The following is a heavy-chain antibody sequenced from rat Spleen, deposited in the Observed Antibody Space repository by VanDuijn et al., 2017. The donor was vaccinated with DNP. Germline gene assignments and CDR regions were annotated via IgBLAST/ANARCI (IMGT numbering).Heavy chain of an antibody. Sequence: EVQLQESGPGLVKPSQSLSLTCSVTGYSITSNYWGWIRKFPGNKMELMGYISYSGNTGYNPSLKSRISITRDTSKNQFFLHLNSVTTEDTATYYCARTNFYSTYIPFAYWGQGTLVSVSS. D-gene: IGHD1-2*01. J-gene: IGHJ3*01. V-gene: IGHV3-1*01. CDR3: ARTNFYSTYIPFAY. CDR2: ISYSGNT. CDR1: GYSITSNY.